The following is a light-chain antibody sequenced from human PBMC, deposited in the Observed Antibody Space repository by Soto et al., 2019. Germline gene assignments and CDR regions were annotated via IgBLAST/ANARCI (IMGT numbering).Light chain of an antibody. J-gene: IGKJ2*01. V-gene: IGKV3-11*01. CDR2: DTS. CDR1: QSVSSY. CDR3: QQRSNWPLFT. Sequence: EIVLTQSPATVSLSPGERVTLSCRASQSVSSYLAWYQQKPGQPPRLLIYDTSDRATGVPARFSGSGSGTDFTLTISSLEPEDFAVYYCQQRSNWPLFTFGQGTKLEIK.